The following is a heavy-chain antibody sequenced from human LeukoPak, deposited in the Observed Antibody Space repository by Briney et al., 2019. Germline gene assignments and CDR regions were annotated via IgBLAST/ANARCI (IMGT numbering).Heavy chain of an antibody. CDR3: ARGTGNDPGHPSASGYYSYDY. D-gene: IGHD3-22*01. CDR2: ISSSGSTI. Sequence: GGSLRLSCAASGFTFSDYYMSWIRQAPGKGLEWVSYISSSGSTIYYADSVKGRFTISRDNAKNSLYLQMNSLRAEDTAVYYCARGTGNDPGHPSASGYYSYDYWGQGTLVTVSS. V-gene: IGHV3-11*01. CDR1: GFTFSDYY. J-gene: IGHJ4*02.